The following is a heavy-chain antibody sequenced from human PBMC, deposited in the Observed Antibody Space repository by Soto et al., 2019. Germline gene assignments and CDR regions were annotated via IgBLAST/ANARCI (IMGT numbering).Heavy chain of an antibody. CDR2: INKSGGST. Sequence: GGSLRLSCAASGFTFSSFAMSWVRQAPGKGLEWVSTINKSGGSTYYADSVKGRFTISRDNSKNMLFLQINGLRAEDTAVYYCAKDPPTTGTTFDYWGRVTLVTVSS. CDR1: GFTFSSFA. D-gene: IGHD1-1*01. J-gene: IGHJ4*02. V-gene: IGHV3-23*01. CDR3: AKDPPTTGTTFDY.